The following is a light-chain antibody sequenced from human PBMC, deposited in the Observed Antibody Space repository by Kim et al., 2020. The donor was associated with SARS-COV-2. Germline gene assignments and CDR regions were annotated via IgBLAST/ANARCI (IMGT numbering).Light chain of an antibody. CDR1: QAISNY. V-gene: IGKV1-27*01. CDR2: AAS. Sequence: ASGGDRVTITCRASQAISNYLAWYQQKPGQVPRLLIYAASNLQSGVPSRFSGSGSGTDFTLTISSLQPEDVATYYCQKYNSALRTFGQGTKVDIK. CDR3: QKYNSALRT. J-gene: IGKJ1*01.